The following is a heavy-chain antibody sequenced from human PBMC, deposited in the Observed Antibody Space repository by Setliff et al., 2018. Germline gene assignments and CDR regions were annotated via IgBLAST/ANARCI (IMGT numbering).Heavy chain of an antibody. D-gene: IGHD1-26*01. CDR1: GGSISSGGYY. Sequence: KPSETLSLTCTVSGGSISSGGYYWSWIRQHPGKGLEWIGYIYYSGSTYYTPFLKSRVTISVDTSKNQFSLKLSSVTAADTAVYSCAREGGGSYLNWYFDLWGRGTLGTVSS. J-gene: IGHJ2*01. CDR2: IYYSGST. V-gene: IGHV4-31*03. CDR3: AREGGGSYLNWYFDL.